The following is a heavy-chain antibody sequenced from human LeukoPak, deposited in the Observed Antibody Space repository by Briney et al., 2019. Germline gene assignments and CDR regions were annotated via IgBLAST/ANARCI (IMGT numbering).Heavy chain of an antibody. V-gene: IGHV3-7*01. CDR2: IKQDGSEK. J-gene: IGHJ4*02. CDR1: GFTFSSYW. D-gene: IGHD5-18*01. Sequence: PGGSLRLSCAASGFTFSSYWMSWVRQAPGKGLEWVANIKQDGSEKYYVDSVKGRFTISRDNAKNSLYLQMNSLRAEDTAVYCCARFLSGYSYGNFDYWGQGTLVTVSS. CDR3: ARFLSGYSYGNFDY.